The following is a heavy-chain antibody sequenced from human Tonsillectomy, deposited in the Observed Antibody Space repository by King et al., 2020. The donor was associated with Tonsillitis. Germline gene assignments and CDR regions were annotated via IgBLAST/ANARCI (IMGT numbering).Heavy chain of an antibody. CDR2: ITDSGSKT. J-gene: IGHJ6*02. CDR1: GFAFSSYA. Sequence: VQLVESGGAWVQPGGPLRLSCAASGFAFSSYAMSWVRQAPGKGPEWVSAITDSGSKTYYADSVEGRLTISRDNSKNTLYLQMNSLRAEDTAIYYCARGSWGVGPYYGMDVWGRGTTVTVSS. D-gene: IGHD1-26*01. CDR3: ARGSWGVGPYYGMDV. V-gene: IGHV3-23*04.